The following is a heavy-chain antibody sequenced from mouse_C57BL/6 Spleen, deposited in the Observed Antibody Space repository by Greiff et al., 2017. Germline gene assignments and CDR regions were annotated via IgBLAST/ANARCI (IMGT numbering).Heavy chain of an antibody. CDR3: TRYPLYSSFDY. V-gene: IGHV1-15*01. CDR1: GYTFTDYE. J-gene: IGHJ2*01. Sequence: VQLVESGAELVMPGASVTLSCKASGYTFTDYEMHWVKQTPVHGLEWIGAIDPETGGTAYNQKFKGKAIMTADKSSSTAYMELRSLTSEDSAVYYCTRYPLYSSFDYWGQGTTLTVSS. CDR2: IDPETGGT. D-gene: IGHD1-1*01.